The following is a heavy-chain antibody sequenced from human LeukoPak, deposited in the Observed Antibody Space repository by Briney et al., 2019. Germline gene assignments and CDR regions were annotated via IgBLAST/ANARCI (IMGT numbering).Heavy chain of an antibody. J-gene: IGHJ5*02. CDR1: GGSFRNYY. V-gene: IGHV4-34*01. CDR2: INQSGRT. Sequence: PSETLSLTCGFYGGSFRNYYWSCIRQSPGKGLEWIGEINQSGRTNYNPSLKTRLTISVDTAKNLFSLNLTSTTAADTATYYCAVRDGHSTSSGDTWGQGTLVTVSS. D-gene: IGHD6-6*01. CDR3: AVRDGHSTSSGDT.